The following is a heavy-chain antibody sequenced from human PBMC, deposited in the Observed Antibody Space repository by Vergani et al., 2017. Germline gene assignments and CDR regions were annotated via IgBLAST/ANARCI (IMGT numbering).Heavy chain of an antibody. CDR3: ARVYYDFWSGSAGWFDP. V-gene: IGHV1-8*01. D-gene: IGHD3-3*01. CDR2: MNPNSGNT. CDR1: GYTFTSYD. Sequence: QVPLVQSGAEVKKPGASVKVSCKASGYTFTSYDINWVRQATGQGLEWMGWMNPNSGNTGYAQKFQGRVTMTRNTSISTDYMELSSLRSEDTAVYYCARVYYDFWSGSAGWFDPWGQGTLVTVSS. J-gene: IGHJ5*02.